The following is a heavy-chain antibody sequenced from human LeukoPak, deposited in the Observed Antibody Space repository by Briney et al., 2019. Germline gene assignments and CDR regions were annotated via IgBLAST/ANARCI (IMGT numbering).Heavy chain of an antibody. V-gene: IGHV4-59*11. CDR2: LYYSGST. CDR3: AKGASAPDY. Sequence: PSETLSLTCTVSGGSISSHSWSWIRQPPGKGLEWIGYLYYSGSTNYSPSLKSRVTISVDTSEYQFSLNLSSVTAADTAVYYCAKGASAPDYWGQGTLVTVSS. CDR1: GGSISSHS. J-gene: IGHJ4*02.